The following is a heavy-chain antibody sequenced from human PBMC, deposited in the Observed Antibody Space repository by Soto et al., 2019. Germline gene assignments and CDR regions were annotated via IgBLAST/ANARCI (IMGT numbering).Heavy chain of an antibody. V-gene: IGHV3-21*01. CDR3: ARDRGRDDSFFQH. CDR2: ISSSGSYI. CDR1: GFTFSSYS. J-gene: IGHJ1*01. D-gene: IGHD3-9*01. Sequence: EVQLVESGGGLVKPGGSLRLSCAASGFTFSSYSMNWVRQAPGKGLEWVSVISSSGSYIYYADSVKGRFTISRDNAKNSLYLQMNSLRAEDTAVYYCARDRGRDDSFFQHWGQGTLVTVSS.